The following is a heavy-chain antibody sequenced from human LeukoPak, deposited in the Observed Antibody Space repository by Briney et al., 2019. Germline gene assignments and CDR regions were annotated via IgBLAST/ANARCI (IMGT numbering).Heavy chain of an antibody. CDR2: INPGGGRT. V-gene: IGHV1-46*02. D-gene: IGHD4-17*01. CDR1: GYTFNSYY. Sequence: ASVKVSCKASGYTFNSYYMHWVRQAPGQGLEWMGIINPGGGRTSYAQKFQGRVTMTRDTSTRTIYIELYSLRSDDTAVYYCARGGRDYGDPRFDPWGQGTLVTVSS. J-gene: IGHJ5*02. CDR3: ARGGRDYGDPRFDP.